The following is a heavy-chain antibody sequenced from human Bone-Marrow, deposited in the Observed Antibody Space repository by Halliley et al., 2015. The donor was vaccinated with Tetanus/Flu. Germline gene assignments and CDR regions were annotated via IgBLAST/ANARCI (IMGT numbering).Heavy chain of an antibody. V-gene: IGHV4-59*01. D-gene: IGHD3-3*01. J-gene: IGHJ6*02. CDR3: AGFGHYYYYGMDV. CDR2: ISYSGGI. Sequence: WIGYISYSGGINYNPSLKGRVTILGDTSKNQFSLNLISVTAADTAVYYCAGFGHYYYYGMDVWGQGTTVTVSS.